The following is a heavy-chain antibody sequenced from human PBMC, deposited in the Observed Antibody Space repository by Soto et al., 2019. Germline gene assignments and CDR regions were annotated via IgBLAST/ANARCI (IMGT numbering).Heavy chain of an antibody. V-gene: IGHV1-69*01. J-gene: IGHJ1*01. Sequence: QAQLMQSGAEVKKPGSSVKVSCKASGGTFSGYAISWVRQAPGQGLEWMGGIVPLLGITNYAQKFQGRITIAAYESTGTAYMDLRSRRSEDTAVYYCARDPRSITGTTSSEDFQHWGQGTLVSVSS. CDR2: IVPLLGIT. D-gene: IGHD1-20*01. CDR3: ARDPRSITGTTSSEDFQH. CDR1: GGTFSGYA.